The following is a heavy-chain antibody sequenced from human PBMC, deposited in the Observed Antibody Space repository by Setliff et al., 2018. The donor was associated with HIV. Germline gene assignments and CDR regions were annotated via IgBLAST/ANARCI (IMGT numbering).Heavy chain of an antibody. J-gene: IGHJ4*02. D-gene: IGHD3-22*01. CDR1: GYTFTAYY. V-gene: IGHV1-2*06. CDR3: ARGYYDSNVYYFPGY. Sequence: ASVKVSCKTSGYTFTAYYIYWVRQAPGHGLELMGRIHPNTGSTNYLQEFQGRVTITRDTSMSTVYMALTGLTSDDTAIYYCARGYYDSNVYYFPGYWGQGTLVTVSS. CDR2: IHPNTGST.